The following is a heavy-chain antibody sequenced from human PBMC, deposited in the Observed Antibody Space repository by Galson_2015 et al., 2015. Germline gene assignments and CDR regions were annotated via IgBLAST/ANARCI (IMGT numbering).Heavy chain of an antibody. Sequence: SVKVSCKASGYTFTSYAMHWVRQAPGQGLEWMGWINAGNGNTKYSQKFQGRVTITRDTSASTAYMELSSLRSEDTAVYYCASEYCSSTSCPLYYGMDVWGQGTTVTVSS. J-gene: IGHJ6*02. CDR3: ASEYCSSTSCPLYYGMDV. CDR2: INAGNGNT. D-gene: IGHD2-2*01. CDR1: GYTFTSYA. V-gene: IGHV1-3*01.